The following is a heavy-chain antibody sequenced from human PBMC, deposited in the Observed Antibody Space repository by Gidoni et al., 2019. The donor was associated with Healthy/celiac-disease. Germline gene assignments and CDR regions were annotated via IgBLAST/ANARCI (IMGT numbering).Heavy chain of an antibody. J-gene: IGHJ6*02. Sequence: EVQLVESGGGLVQPGGSLRLSCAASGFTFSSYSMNWVRQAPGKGLEWVSYISSSSSTIYYADSVKGRFTISRDNAKNSLYLQMNSLRAEDTAVYYCAVQWLSYYYYGMDVWGQGTTVTVSS. V-gene: IGHV3-48*01. CDR3: AVQWLSYYYYGMDV. CDR1: GFTFSSYS. CDR2: ISSSSSTI. D-gene: IGHD6-19*01.